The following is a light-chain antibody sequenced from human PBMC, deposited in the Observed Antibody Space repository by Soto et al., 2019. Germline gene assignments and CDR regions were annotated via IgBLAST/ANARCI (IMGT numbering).Light chain of an antibody. Sequence: QSVLTQPASVSGSPGQSITISCTGTSSDVGSYNYVSWYQQQAGKAPKLIIHEVSNRPSGVSNRFSGSKSGNTASLTISGLQAEDEADYYCDSYTSSRAYVFGIGTKLTVL. CDR2: EVS. J-gene: IGLJ1*01. CDR1: SSDVGSYNY. CDR3: DSYTSSRAYV. V-gene: IGLV2-14*01.